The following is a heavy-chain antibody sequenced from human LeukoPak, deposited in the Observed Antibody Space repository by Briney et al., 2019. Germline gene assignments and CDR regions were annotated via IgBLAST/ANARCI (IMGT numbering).Heavy chain of an antibody. CDR2: IYYIGST. D-gene: IGHD3-22*01. V-gene: IGHV4-59*01. CDR1: GGSISSYY. J-gene: IGHJ4*02. Sequence: PSETLSPTCSVSGGSISSYYWSWIRQPPGKGLEWIGYIYYIGSTTYNPSLKSRVTLSVDTSKNQFSLKLSSVTAADTAIYYCARMFYFDTSGKFDYWGQGTLVTVSS. CDR3: ARMFYFDTSGKFDY.